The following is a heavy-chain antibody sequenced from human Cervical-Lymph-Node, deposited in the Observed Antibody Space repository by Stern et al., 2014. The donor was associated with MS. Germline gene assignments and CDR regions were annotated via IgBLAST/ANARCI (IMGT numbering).Heavy chain of an antibody. J-gene: IGHJ4*02. Sequence: VQLLESGGGVVQPGRSLGLSCAASGFSFSRYAMHWVRQAPGKGLEWVALIWYDGSNPYYADSVTGRFTISRDNFKNTLYLQMNSLRAEDTAVYYCASAYSSSHYYFDYWGQGTLVTVSS. CDR1: GFSFSRYA. V-gene: IGHV3-33*01. D-gene: IGHD6-13*01. CDR2: IWYDGSNP. CDR3: ASAYSSSHYYFDY.